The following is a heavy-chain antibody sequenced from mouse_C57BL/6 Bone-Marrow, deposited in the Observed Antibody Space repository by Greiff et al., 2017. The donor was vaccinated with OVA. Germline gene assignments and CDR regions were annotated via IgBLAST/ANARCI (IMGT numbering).Heavy chain of an antibody. CDR2: ISNGGGST. D-gene: IGHD1-1*02. V-gene: IGHV5-12*01. CDR1: GFTFSDYY. J-gene: IGHJ2*01. CDR3: ARQGYYPYYFDY. Sequence: EVKLVESGGGLVQPGGSLKLSCAASGFTFSDYYMYWVRQTPEKRLEWVAYISNGGGSTYYPDTVKGRFTISRDNAKNTLYLQMSRLKSEDTAMYYCARQGYYPYYFDYWGQGTTLTVSS.